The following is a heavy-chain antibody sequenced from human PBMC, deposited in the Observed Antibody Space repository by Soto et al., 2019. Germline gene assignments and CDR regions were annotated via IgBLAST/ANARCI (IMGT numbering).Heavy chain of an antibody. Sequence: SVKVSCKASGFTFTSSAVQWVRQARGQRLEWIGWIVVGSGNTNYAQKFQERVTITRDMSTSTAYMELSSLRSEDTAVYYCAAVAGTLYYCDYWGEGTLVSVSS. J-gene: IGHJ4*02. CDR2: IVVGSGNT. V-gene: IGHV1-58*01. CDR3: AAVAGTLYYCDY. D-gene: IGHD6-19*01. CDR1: GFTFTSSA.